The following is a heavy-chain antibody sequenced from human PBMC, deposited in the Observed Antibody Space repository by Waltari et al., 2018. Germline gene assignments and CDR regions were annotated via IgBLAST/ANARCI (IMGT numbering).Heavy chain of an antibody. CDR1: GYTFTSYD. V-gene: IGHV1-8*03. D-gene: IGHD4-17*01. CDR3: ARGEDYLGAFDI. J-gene: IGHJ3*02. Sequence: QVQLVQSGAEVKKPGASVKVSCKASGYTFTSYDINWVRQATGQGLEWMGWRNPNRGNTGYAQKFQGRVTITRNTSISTAYMELSSLRSEDTAVYYCARGEDYLGAFDIWGQGTMVTVSS. CDR2: RNPNRGNT.